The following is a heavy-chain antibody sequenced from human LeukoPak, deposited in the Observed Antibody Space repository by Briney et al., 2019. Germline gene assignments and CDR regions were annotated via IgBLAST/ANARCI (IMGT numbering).Heavy chain of an antibody. CDR2: ISGDDGRA. D-gene: IGHD4-17*01. Sequence: GGSLRLSCAASGFTFDDYAMHWVRQAPGKGLEWVSLISGDDGRAYYADSVKGRFTISRDNSKNSLYLQMNSLRIEDTALYYCAREGDYGDYVDAFDIWGQGTMVTVSS. V-gene: IGHV3-43*02. J-gene: IGHJ3*02. CDR1: GFTFDDYA. CDR3: AREGDYGDYVDAFDI.